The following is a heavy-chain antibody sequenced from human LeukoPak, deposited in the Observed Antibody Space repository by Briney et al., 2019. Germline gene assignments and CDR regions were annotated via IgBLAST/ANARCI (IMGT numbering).Heavy chain of an antibody. J-gene: IGHJ5*02. CDR3: ARLIPQKWELPGKWFDP. CDR2: INPSGGST. D-gene: IGHD1-26*01. CDR1: GYTFTTYY. Sequence: ASVTVSCKASGYTFTTYYVHWVRQAPGQGLEWMGIINPSGGSTTYAQKFRGRLTMTRDMSTSTVYMELSSLRSDDTAVYYCARLIPQKWELPGKWFDPWGQGTLVTVSS. V-gene: IGHV1-46*01.